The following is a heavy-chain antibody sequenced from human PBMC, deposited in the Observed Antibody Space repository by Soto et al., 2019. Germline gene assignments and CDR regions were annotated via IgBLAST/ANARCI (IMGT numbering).Heavy chain of an antibody. CDR1: GFTFSSYA. J-gene: IGHJ4*02. Sequence: QVQLVESGGGVVQPGRSLRLSCAASGFTFSSYALHWGSQAPGKGLVWVAVISYDGSNKYYEDSLTGRFTISRDNSKNTLYLQMDSLRSEDAAVYYGARADCTGWYYFVYWGQGTLVTFSS. CDR2: ISYDGSNK. V-gene: IGHV3-30-3*01. D-gene: IGHD6-19*01. CDR3: ARADCTGWYYFVY.